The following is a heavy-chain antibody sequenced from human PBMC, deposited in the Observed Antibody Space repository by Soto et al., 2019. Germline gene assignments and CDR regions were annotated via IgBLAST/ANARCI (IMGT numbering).Heavy chain of an antibody. CDR3: AREPMTTVTTYYYYYSMDV. J-gene: IGHJ6*02. V-gene: IGHV3-30-3*01. CDR2: ISYDGSNK. Sequence: PGGSLRLSCAASGFTFSSYAMHWVRQAPGKGLEWVAVISYDGSNKYYADSVKGRFTISRDNSKNTLYLQMNSLRAEDTAVYYCAREPMTTVTTYYYYYSMDVWGQGTTVTVSS. D-gene: IGHD4-4*01. CDR1: GFTFSSYA.